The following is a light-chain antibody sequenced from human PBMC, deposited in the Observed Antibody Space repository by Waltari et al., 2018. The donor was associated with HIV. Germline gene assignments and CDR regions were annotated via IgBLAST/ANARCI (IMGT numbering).Light chain of an antibody. V-gene: IGLV1-44*01. CDR2: NNN. CDR3: GAWDDSLSGRV. J-gene: IGLJ2*01. CDR1: SSNIGSNS. Sequence: QSVLTQPPSASGTPGQRVTISCSGSSSNIGSNSVNWYQQLPGTAPKLLIYNNNARPSGVPDRFSGSRSGTSASLAISGLQSEDEADYYCGAWDDSLSGRVFGGGTKLTVL.